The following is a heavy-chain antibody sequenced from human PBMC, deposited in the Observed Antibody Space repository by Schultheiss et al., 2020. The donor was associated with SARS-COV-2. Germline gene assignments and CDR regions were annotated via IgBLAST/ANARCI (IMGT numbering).Heavy chain of an antibody. V-gene: IGHV1-18*01. J-gene: IGHJ6*02. D-gene: IGHD6-13*01. CDR1: GYTLTELS. CDR3: AREIMSSSWIYYYGMDV. CDR2: ISAYNGNT. Sequence: ASVKVSCKVSGYTLTELSMHWVRQAPGQGLEWMGWISAYNGNTNYAQKLQGRVTMTTDTSTSTAYMELSSLRPEDTAVYYCAREIMSSSWIYYYGMDVWGQGTTVTVSS.